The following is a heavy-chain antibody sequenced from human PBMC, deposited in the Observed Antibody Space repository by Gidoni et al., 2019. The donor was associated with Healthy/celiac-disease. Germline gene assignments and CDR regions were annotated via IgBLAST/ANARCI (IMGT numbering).Heavy chain of an antibody. J-gene: IGHJ2*01. CDR1: GFPFSSYG. D-gene: IGHD4-17*01. CDR3: ARDTVDHWYFDL. Sequence: QVQLVESGGGVVQPGRSLRLSCAASGFPFSSYGMHWVRQAPGKGLEWVAVIWYDGSNKYYADSVKGRFTSSRDNSKNTLYLQMNSLRAEDTAVYYCARDTVDHWYFDLWGRGTLVTVSS. CDR2: IWYDGSNK. V-gene: IGHV3-33*01.